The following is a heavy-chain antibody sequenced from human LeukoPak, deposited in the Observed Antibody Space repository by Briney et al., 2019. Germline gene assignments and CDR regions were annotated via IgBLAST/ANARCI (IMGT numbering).Heavy chain of an antibody. Sequence: PGGSLRLSCAASGFTFSSYGMSWVRQAPGKGLEWVSAISGSGGSTYYADSVKGRFTISRDNSKNTLYLQMNSLRAEDTAVYYCARGPATVVTPQFDYWGQGTLVTVSS. V-gene: IGHV3-23*01. CDR2: ISGSGGST. CDR1: GFTFSSYG. CDR3: ARGPATVVTPQFDY. J-gene: IGHJ4*02. D-gene: IGHD4-23*01.